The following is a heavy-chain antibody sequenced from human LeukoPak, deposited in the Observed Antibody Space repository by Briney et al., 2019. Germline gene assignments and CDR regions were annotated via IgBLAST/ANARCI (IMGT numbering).Heavy chain of an antibody. J-gene: IGHJ4*02. CDR1: GFTFSDYY. V-gene: IGHV3-11*06. CDR3: ARSTGTYDY. D-gene: IGHD1-1*01. CDR2: ISTTSSFT. Sequence: PGGSLRLSCAASGFTFSDYYMSWTRQAPGKGLEWVSYISTTSSFTKYADAVKGRFTISRDNAKNSLYLQMNSLRAEDTAVYYCARSTGTYDYWGQGTLVSVSS.